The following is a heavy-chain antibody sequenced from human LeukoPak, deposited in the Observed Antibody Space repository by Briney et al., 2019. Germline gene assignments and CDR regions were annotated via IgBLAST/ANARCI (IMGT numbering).Heavy chain of an antibody. D-gene: IGHD3-3*01. J-gene: IGHJ3*02. CDR1: GFTFSDYY. V-gene: IGHV3-11*01. CDR2: TSPSGGTI. CDR3: AREKKTEWTTGAFDM. Sequence: GGSLRLSCAASGFTFSDYYMSWIRQAPETGLEWLSYTSPSGGTIYYTDSVKGRFTMSRDSAQNALYLEMNSLRAEDTAVYYCAREKKTEWTTGAFDMWGQGTMVIASS.